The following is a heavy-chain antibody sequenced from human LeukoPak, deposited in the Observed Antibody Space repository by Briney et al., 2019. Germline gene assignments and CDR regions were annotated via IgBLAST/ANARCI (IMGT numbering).Heavy chain of an antibody. CDR1: GFTLSSYA. J-gene: IGHJ4*02. CDR3: AKVDYGSGSYVN. Sequence: PGGSLRLSCAASGFTLSSYAMSWVRQAPRKGLEWVSAISGSGGSTYYADSVKGRFTISRDNSKNTLYLQMNSLRAEDTAVYYCAKVDYGSGSYVNWGQGTLVTVSS. V-gene: IGHV3-23*01. D-gene: IGHD3-10*01. CDR2: ISGSGGST.